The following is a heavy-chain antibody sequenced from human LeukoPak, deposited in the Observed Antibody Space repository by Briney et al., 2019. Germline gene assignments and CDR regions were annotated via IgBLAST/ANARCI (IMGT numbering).Heavy chain of an antibody. D-gene: IGHD4-17*01. CDR3: ARDLGDDYGDYPPVSLHHTSGWQWEHGFDY. CDR2: INPSGGGT. CDR1: GYTFSNYF. Sequence: GASVKVSCKASGYTFSNYFMHWVRQAPGQGLEWMGIINPSGGGTSYAQKFQGRVTMTRDTSTSTVYMELSRLRSEDTAVYYCARDLGDDYGDYPPVSLHHTSGWQWEHGFDYWGQGTLVTVSS. J-gene: IGHJ4*02. V-gene: IGHV1-46*01.